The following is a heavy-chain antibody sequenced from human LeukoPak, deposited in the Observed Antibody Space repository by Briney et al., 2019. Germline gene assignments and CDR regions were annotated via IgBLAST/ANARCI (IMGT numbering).Heavy chain of an antibody. V-gene: IGHV1-46*01. D-gene: IGHD6-13*01. CDR2: INPTGGST. J-gene: IGHJ5*02. Sequence: ASVRVSCKASGYTFPSYFMHWVRQAPGQGLEWMGIINPTGGSTTYAQKFQGRVTMTRDTSTSTVYMELRSLRSDDTAVYYCARGGTVAENWFNPWGQGTLVTVSS. CDR3: ARGGTVAENWFNP. CDR1: GYTFPSYF.